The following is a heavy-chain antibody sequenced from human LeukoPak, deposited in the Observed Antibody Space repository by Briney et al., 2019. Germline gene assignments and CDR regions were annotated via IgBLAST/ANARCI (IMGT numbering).Heavy chain of an antibody. CDR3: AKAVYGSGSYYYYYGMDV. CDR2: ISGSGGST. D-gene: IGHD3-10*01. CDR1: GFTFSSYA. V-gene: IGHV3-23*01. J-gene: IGHJ6*02. Sequence: GGSLRLSCAASGFTFSSYAMSWVRQAPGKGLEWVSAISGSGGSTYYADSVKGRFTISRDNSKNTLYLQMNSLRAEDAAVYYCAKAVYGSGSYYYYYGMDVWGQGTTVTVSS.